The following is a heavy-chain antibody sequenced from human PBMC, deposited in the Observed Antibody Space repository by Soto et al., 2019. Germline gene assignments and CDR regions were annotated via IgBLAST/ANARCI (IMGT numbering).Heavy chain of an antibody. CDR1: GFTFSNAW. CDR3: TTDRPAAPPGAFDI. Sequence: GGSLRLSCAASGFTFSNAWMSWVRQAPGKGLEWVGRIKSKTDGGTTDYAAPVKGRFTISRDDSKNTLYLQMNSLKTEDTAVYYCTTDRPAAPPGAFDIWGQGTMVTVSS. CDR2: IKSKTDGGTT. D-gene: IGHD2-2*01. V-gene: IGHV3-15*01. J-gene: IGHJ3*02.